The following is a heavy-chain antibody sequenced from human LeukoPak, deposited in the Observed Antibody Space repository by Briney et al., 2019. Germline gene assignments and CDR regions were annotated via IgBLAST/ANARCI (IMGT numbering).Heavy chain of an antibody. D-gene: IGHD3-16*01. CDR3: ETRSFGGFIPFDY. CDR1: GYTLTELS. V-gene: IGHV1-24*01. J-gene: IGHJ4*02. CDR2: FDPEDGET. Sequence: EASVKVSCKVSGYTLTELSMHWVRQAPGKGLEWMGGFDPEDGETIYAQKFQGRVTMTEDTSTDTAYMELSSLRSEDTAVYYCETRSFGGFIPFDYWGRGTLVTVSS.